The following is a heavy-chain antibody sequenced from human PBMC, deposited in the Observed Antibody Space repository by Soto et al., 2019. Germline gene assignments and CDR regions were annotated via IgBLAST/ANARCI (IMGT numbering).Heavy chain of an antibody. D-gene: IGHD3-3*01. CDR2: IKQDGSEK. J-gene: IGHJ3*02. V-gene: IGHV3-7*01. CDR3: ARDLKGFPDAFDI. Sequence: LSLTCAASGFTFSSYWMSWVRQAPGKGPEWVANIKQDGSEKYYVDSVKGRFTISRDNAKNSLYLQMNSLRAEDTAVYYCARDLKGFPDAFDIWGQGTMVTVSS. CDR1: GFTFSSYW.